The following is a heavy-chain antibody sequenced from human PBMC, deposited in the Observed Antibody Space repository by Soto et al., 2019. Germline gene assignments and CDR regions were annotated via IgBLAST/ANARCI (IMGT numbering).Heavy chain of an antibody. CDR3: VRSVPAATWAYNGMDV. CDR2: IYHSGTF. J-gene: IGHJ6*02. D-gene: IGHD2-15*01. Sequence: QVRLKESGPGLVKPSGTLSLTCAVSGGSVESSSCWSWFRQAPGKGLEWIGEIYHSGTFNYNPSLASRVSVSGDKSTNQCSLNMNSVTAADTAVYYCVRSVPAATWAYNGMDVWGQGTTVTVSS. V-gene: IGHV4-4*02. CDR1: GGSVESSSC.